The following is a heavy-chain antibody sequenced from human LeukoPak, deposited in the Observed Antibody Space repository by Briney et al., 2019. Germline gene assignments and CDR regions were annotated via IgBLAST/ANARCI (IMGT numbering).Heavy chain of an antibody. CDR2: INPNSGGT. V-gene: IGHV1-2*02. D-gene: IGHD5-18*01. CDR1: GYTFTGYY. J-gene: IGHJ4*02. CDR3: ARSRGYSYGVDY. Sequence: ASVKVSCKASGYTFTGYYMHWVRQAPGQGLEWMGWINPNSGGTNYAQKFQGRVTMTRDTSISTAYMEPSSLRSEDTAVYYCARSRGYSYGVDYWGQGTLVTVSS.